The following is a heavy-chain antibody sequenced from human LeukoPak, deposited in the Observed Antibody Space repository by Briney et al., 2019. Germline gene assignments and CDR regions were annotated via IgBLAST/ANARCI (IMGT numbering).Heavy chain of an antibody. Sequence: GGSLRLSCAASGFTFSNYGMHWVRQAPGKGLEWVAVTAYDGSNEYYAEFVKGRFTIPRDNSKNTLYLQMYSLRAEDTAVYFCAKDQGIAVAGTDDAFDIWGQGTTVTVSA. D-gene: IGHD6-19*01. J-gene: IGHJ3*02. CDR2: TAYDGSNE. V-gene: IGHV3-30*18. CDR1: GFTFSNYG. CDR3: AKDQGIAVAGTDDAFDI.